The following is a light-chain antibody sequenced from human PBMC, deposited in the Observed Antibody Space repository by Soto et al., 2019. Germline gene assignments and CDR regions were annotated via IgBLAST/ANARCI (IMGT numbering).Light chain of an antibody. Sequence: DIQMTQSPSTLSASVGDRVTITCRASQSISDWLAWYQQRSGKAPKLLIYKASSLQSGVPPRFSGSGSGTEFTLTISSLQPDDFATYYCQQSNRFPYTFGQGTKLEIK. CDR2: KAS. CDR3: QQSNRFPYT. J-gene: IGKJ2*01. CDR1: QSISDW. V-gene: IGKV1-5*03.